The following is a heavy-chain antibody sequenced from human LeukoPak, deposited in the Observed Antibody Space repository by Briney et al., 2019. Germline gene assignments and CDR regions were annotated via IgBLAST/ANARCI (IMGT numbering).Heavy chain of an antibody. CDR2: TSNDGINK. V-gene: IGHV3-30*18. Sequence: GGSLRLSCAASGLTLSTHGIHWGRQAPGKGLEWLAVTSNDGINKYYGASVKGRFTLTRGPSKNTLYLEMNSLRGEDTAVYYCVKDRLQGYYYGMDVWGQGTTVTVSS. CDR3: VKDRLQGYYYGMDV. CDR1: GLTLSTHG. D-gene: IGHD2-21*02. J-gene: IGHJ6*02.